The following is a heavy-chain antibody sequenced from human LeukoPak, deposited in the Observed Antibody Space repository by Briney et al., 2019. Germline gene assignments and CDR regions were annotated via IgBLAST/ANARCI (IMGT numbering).Heavy chain of an antibody. J-gene: IGHJ3*02. CDR3: AKGGRATRLDDAFDI. CDR2: VTWNSATI. CDR1: GFTFNDYA. D-gene: IGHD6-6*01. V-gene: IGHV3-9*03. Sequence: PGGSLRLSCAASGFTFNDYAMHWVRRAPGKGLEWVSGVTWNSATIAYVDSVKGRFTISRDNAKNSLYLQMNSLRIEDMAFYYCAKGGRATRLDDAFDIWGQGTMVAVSS.